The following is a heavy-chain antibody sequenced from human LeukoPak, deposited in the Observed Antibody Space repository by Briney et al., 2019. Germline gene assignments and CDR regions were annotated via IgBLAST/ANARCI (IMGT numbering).Heavy chain of an antibody. CDR1: RFTFSSYE. D-gene: IGHD2-2*01. V-gene: IGHV3-48*03. CDR2: SSSSCTTI. Sequence: GGSLRLSCAASRFTFSSYEMNWVRQAPGKGLEWVSYSSSSCTTIYYAESVKGRFTISRDNAKNSLHLQMNSLRAEDTAVYYCASQDVFRYHDYWGQGTLVTVSS. J-gene: IGHJ4*02. CDR3: ASQDVFRYHDY.